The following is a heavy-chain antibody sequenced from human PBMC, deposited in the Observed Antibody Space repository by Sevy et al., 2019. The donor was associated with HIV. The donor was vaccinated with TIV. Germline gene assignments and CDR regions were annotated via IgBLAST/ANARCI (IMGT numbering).Heavy chain of an antibody. J-gene: IGHJ1*01. Sequence: GGSLRLSCAASGFTFSSYGMHWVRQAPGKGLEWVAVISYDGSNKYYADSVKGRFTISRDNSKNTLYLQMNSLRAEDTAVYYCAKSSKVDYFQDWGQGTLVTVSS. V-gene: IGHV3-30*18. CDR3: AKSSKVDYFQD. CDR2: ISYDGSNK. CDR1: GFTFSSYG.